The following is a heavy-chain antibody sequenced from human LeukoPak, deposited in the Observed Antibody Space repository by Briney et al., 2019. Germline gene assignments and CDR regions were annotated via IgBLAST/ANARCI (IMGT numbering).Heavy chain of an antibody. V-gene: IGHV4-30-2*01. D-gene: IGHD1-1*01. J-gene: IGHJ5*02. CDR1: GGSISSGGYY. Sequence: SQTLSLTCTVSGGSISSGGYYWSWIRQHPGKGLEWIGYIYHSGSTYYNPSLKSRVTISVDRSKNQFSLKLSSVTAADTAVYYCARGPPRYSNWFDPWGQGTLVTVSS. CDR2: IYHSGST. CDR3: ARGPPRYSNWFDP.